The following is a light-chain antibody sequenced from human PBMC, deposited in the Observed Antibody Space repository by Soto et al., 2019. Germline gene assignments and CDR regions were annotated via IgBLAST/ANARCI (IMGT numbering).Light chain of an antibody. CDR2: DVT. V-gene: IGLV2-23*02. CDR3: CSFAGSSTNWV. J-gene: IGLJ3*02. Sequence: QSALTQPASVSGSPGQSITISCNGTSSDVGNFNLVSWYQQHPGKVPKVMIYDVTERPSGVSNRFSGSKSGNAASLTISGLQAEDEADYYCCSFAGSSTNWVFGGGTKLTV. CDR1: SSDVGNFNL.